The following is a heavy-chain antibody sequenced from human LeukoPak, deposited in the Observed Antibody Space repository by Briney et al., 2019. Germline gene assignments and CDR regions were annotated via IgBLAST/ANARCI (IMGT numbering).Heavy chain of an antibody. V-gene: IGHV4-39*01. CDR3: ASAFYGDHYFDY. J-gene: IGHJ4*02. Sequence: SETLSLTCTVSGGSISSSSYYWGWIRQPPGKGLEWIGSIYYSGSTYYNPSLKSRVTISVDTSKNQFSLKLSSVTAADTAVYYCASAFYGDHYFDYWGQGTLVTVSS. D-gene: IGHD4-17*01. CDR2: IYYSGST. CDR1: GGSISSSSYY.